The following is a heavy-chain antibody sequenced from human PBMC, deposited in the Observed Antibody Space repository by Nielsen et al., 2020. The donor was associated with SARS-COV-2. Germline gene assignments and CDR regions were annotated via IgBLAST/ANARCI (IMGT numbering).Heavy chain of an antibody. Sequence: GGSLRLSCAASGFTFSSYWMHWVRQAPGKGLVWVSRINSDGSSTSYADSVKGRFTISRDNAKNTLYLQMNSLRAEDTAVYYCAREESNWKPDAFDIWGQGTMVTVSS. CDR3: AREESNWKPDAFDI. V-gene: IGHV3-74*01. CDR2: INSDGSST. D-gene: IGHD1-1*01. J-gene: IGHJ3*02. CDR1: GFTFSSYW.